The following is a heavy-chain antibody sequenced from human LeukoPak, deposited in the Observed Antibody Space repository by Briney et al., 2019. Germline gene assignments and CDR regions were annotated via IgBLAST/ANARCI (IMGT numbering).Heavy chain of an antibody. V-gene: IGHV1-18*01. CDR1: GYTFTSYG. CDR3: ARVWFGELLVLNDAFDI. Sequence: GAPVKVSCKASGYTFTSYGISWVRQAPGQGREGMGWISAYNGNTNYAQKLQGRVTMTTDTSTSTAYMELRSLRSDDTAVYYCARVWFGELLVLNDAFDIWGQGTMVTVSS. D-gene: IGHD3-10*01. CDR2: ISAYNGNT. J-gene: IGHJ3*02.